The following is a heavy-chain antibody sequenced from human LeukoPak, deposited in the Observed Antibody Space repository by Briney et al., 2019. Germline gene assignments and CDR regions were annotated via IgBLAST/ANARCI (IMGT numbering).Heavy chain of an antibody. D-gene: IGHD5-18*01. V-gene: IGHV1-69*13. CDR2: IIPIFGTA. J-gene: IGHJ5*02. CDR3: ARCPYSYGLFEWFDP. Sequence: SVKVTCKASGGTFSSYAISWVRQAPGQGLEWMGGIIPIFGTASYAQKFQGGVTITADESTSTAYMELSSLRSEDTAVYYCARCPYSYGLFEWFDPWGQGTLVTVSS. CDR1: GGTFSSYA.